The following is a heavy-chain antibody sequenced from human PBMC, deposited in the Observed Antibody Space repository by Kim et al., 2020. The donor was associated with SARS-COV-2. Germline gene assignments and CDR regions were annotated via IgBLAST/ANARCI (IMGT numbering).Heavy chain of an antibody. D-gene: IGHD3-16*02. CDR2: T. J-gene: IGHJ3*02. Sequence: TNFNPSLQGRVAMSVDTSKTHFSLRLTSLTAADTAVYYCASILSGGAAFDIWGPGTMVTVSS. CDR3: ASILSGGAAFDI. V-gene: IGHV4-61*03.